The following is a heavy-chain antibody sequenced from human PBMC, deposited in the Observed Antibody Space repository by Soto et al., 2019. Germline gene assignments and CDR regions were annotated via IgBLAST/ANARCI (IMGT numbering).Heavy chain of an antibody. CDR1: GFTFSSYA. D-gene: IGHD2-15*01. V-gene: IGHV3-30-3*01. CDR3: ATTYGGTSYYYYGMDV. CDR2: ISYDGSNK. J-gene: IGHJ6*02. Sequence: QVQQVESGGGVVQPGRSLRLSCAASGFTFSSYAMHWVRQAPGKGLEWVAVISYDGSNKYYADSVKGRFTISRDNSKNTLYLQMNSLRAEDTAVYYCATTYGGTSYYYYGMDVWGQGTTVTVSS.